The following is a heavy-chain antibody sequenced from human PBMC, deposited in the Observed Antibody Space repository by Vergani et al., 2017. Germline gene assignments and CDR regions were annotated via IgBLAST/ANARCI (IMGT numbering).Heavy chain of an antibody. CDR1: GFSFSDYA. CDR3: AKNPGISTTRHYYAMDV. CDR2: ISGSGSTT. J-gene: IGHJ6*02. Sequence: EVQLLESGGGLVQPGGSLRLSCAASGFSFSDYAMSWVRQAPGKGLEWVAAISGSGSTTYYADSVKGRFTVSRDNSKNTLFLQMNSLRAEDTAVYYCAKNPGISTTRHYYAMDVWGQGTTVTVSS. V-gene: IGHV3-23*01. D-gene: IGHD1-1*01.